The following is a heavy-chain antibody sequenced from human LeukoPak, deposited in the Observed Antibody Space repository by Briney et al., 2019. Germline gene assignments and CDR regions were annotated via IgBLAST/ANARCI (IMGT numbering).Heavy chain of an antibody. CDR3: ARDKGCSGGSCYSTDAFDI. CDR2: ISSSGSTI. D-gene: IGHD2-15*01. CDR1: GFTFSDYY. V-gene: IGHV3-11*01. Sequence: GGSLRLSCAASGFTFSDYYMSWIRQAPGKGLERVSYISSSGSTIYYADSVKGRFTISRDNAKNSPYLQMNSLRAEDTAVYYCARDKGCSGGSCYSTDAFDIWGQGTMVTVSS. J-gene: IGHJ3*02.